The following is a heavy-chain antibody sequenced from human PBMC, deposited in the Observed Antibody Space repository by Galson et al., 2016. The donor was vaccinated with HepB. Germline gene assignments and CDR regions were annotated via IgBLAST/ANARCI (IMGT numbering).Heavy chain of an antibody. V-gene: IGHV4-31*03. CDR2: TYYSGTT. CDR1: GGSFISGAYY. Sequence: TLSLTCTVSGGSFISGAYYWSWIRQHPGKGLEWIGYTYYSGTTYYNPSLKSRVIIPIEPSKNQFSLNLSSVTAADTAVDYCSGVYGDYIDYWGQGALASVSS. CDR3: SGVYGDYIDY. D-gene: IGHD4/OR15-4a*01. J-gene: IGHJ4*02.